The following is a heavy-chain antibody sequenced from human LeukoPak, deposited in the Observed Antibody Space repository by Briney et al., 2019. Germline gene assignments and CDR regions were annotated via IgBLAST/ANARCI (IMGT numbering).Heavy chain of an antibody. CDR1: GYTFTSNY. J-gene: IGHJ4*02. V-gene: IGHV1-46*01. CDR3: ARDQEGFDY. CDR2: IYPGDGST. Sequence: ASVKVSCKASGYTFTSNYIHWVRQAPGQGLEWMGMIYPGDGSTSYAQKFQGRVTVTRHTSTSTVHMELSGLRSEDTAVYYCARDQEGFDYWGQGTLVTVSS.